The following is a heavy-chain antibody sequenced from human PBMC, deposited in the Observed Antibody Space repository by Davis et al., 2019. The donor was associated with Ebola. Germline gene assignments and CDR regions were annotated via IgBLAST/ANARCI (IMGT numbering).Heavy chain of an antibody. CDR3: AKDTSNVWFDV. V-gene: IGHV3-23*01. D-gene: IGHD1-26*01. CDR1: GFAFSSYV. CDR2: IGLSADT. J-gene: IGHJ3*01. Sequence: GGSLRLSCAASGFAFSSYVMSWVRRAPGKGLEWVSTIGLSADTHYADSVKGRFTISRDNSKNTLHLQMNSLRVEDTAIYYCAKDTSNVWFDVWGQGTMVTVSS.